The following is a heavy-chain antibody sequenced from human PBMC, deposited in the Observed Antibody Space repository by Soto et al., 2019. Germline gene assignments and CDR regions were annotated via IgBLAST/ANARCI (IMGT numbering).Heavy chain of an antibody. CDR3: SRWVGGSMYDNSGKYDS. J-gene: IGHJ5*01. CDR2: VSNDGIRK. V-gene: IGHV3-30*03. Sequence: QVQLVESGGGVVQPGRSLRLTCAASGFIFSGSGMHWVRQAPGKGLEWVALVSNDGIRKDYGDSVKGRFTISRDNAENTLYLQMNSLRAEDTAVYYFSRWVGGSMYDNSGKYDSWGQGTLVTVSS. CDR1: GFIFSGSG. D-gene: IGHD3-22*01.